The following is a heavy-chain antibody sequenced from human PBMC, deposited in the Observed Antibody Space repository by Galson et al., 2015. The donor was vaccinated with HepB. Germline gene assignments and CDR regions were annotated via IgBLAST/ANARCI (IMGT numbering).Heavy chain of an antibody. CDR2: IYWDDDR. CDR1: GFSLTSNPVG. D-gene: IGHD2-8*01. Sequence: PALVKPTQTLTLTCTFSGFSLTSNPVGVGWIRQPPGEALEWLAVIYWDDDRRYGPSLRSRLTITKDTSKNQVFLIMTNMDPVDTATYYCAHRRDYNGVWDWGDFDFWGQGTLVTVSS. CDR3: AHRRDYNGVWDWGDFDF. J-gene: IGHJ4*02. V-gene: IGHV2-5*05.